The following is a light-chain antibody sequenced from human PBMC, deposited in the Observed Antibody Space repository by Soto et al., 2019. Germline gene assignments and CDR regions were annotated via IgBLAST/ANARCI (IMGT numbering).Light chain of an antibody. V-gene: IGLV1-47*02. CDR3: AAWDDTVTGPRWV. Sequence: QSVLTQPPSFSGAPGQRITLSCSGSNSNIGTNFVYWYQQLPGTAPKLLIYSNNQRPSGVPDRFFASKSGTSASLAISGLRSEDEAHYYCAAWDDTVTGPRWVLGGGTKVTVL. CDR1: NSNIGTNF. J-gene: IGLJ3*02. CDR2: SNN.